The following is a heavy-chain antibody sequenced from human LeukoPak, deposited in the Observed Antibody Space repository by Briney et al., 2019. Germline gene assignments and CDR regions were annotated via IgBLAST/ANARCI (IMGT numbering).Heavy chain of an antibody. CDR1: GGTFSSYA. CDR2: IIPIFGTA. J-gene: IGHJ6*03. Sequence: SVKVSCKASGGTFSSYAISWVRQAPGQGLEWMGGIIPIFGTANYAQKFQGRVTITADGSTSTAYMELSSLRSEDTAMYFCARSPRPYYYYMDVWDKGTTVTISS. CDR3: ARSPRPYYYYMDV. V-gene: IGHV1-69*13.